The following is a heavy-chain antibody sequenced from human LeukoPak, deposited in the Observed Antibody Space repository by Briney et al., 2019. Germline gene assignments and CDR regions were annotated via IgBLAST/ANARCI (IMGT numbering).Heavy chain of an antibody. CDR2: ISWNSGSI. D-gene: IGHD6-6*01. Sequence: GGSLRLSCAASGFTFEDYAMHWVRQAPGKGLEWVSGISWNSGSIGYADSVKGRFTISRDNAKNSLFLQMNSLRAEDMAVYYCAKGYSSSYTAYMDVWGKGTTVTVSS. J-gene: IGHJ6*03. CDR1: GFTFEDYA. CDR3: AKGYSSSYTAYMDV. V-gene: IGHV3-9*03.